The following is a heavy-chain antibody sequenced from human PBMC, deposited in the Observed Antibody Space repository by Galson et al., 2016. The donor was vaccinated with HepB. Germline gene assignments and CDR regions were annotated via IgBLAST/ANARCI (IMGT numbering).Heavy chain of an antibody. CDR3: ARSYYSKYFDY. Sequence: SVKVSCKASGYAFTKFYIHWVRQAPGQGLEWMGIINTTAGSTTYEQKFQGRVSMTRDTSTSTVYMALNSLTSEDTAVYFCARSYYSKYFDYWGQGTLVTVSS. CDR2: INTTAGST. J-gene: IGHJ4*02. D-gene: IGHD3-22*01. V-gene: IGHV1-46*01. CDR1: GYAFTKFY.